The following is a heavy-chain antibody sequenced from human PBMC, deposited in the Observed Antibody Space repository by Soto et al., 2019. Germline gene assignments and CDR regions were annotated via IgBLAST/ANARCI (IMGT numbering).Heavy chain of an antibody. CDR1: GFTFSNYG. V-gene: IGHV3-30*03. Sequence: GGSLRLSCAASGFTFSNYGMHWVRQAPGKGLEWVAVISYDGSDKYYADSVKGRFTISRDDSKNSLYLQMNSLQIEDTAVYYCARGSSRFQDPYYYYAMDVWGQGTTVTVSS. J-gene: IGHJ6*02. CDR3: ARGSSRFQDPYYYYAMDV. D-gene: IGHD6-13*01. CDR2: ISYDGSDK.